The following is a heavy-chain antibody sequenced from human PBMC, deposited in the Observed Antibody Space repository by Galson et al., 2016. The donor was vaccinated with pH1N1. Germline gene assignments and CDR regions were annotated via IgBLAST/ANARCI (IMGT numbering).Heavy chain of an antibody. CDR1: GFPFRTYS. D-gene: IGHD4-17*01. CDR3: ARLAYGDSFDS. J-gene: IGHJ4*02. V-gene: IGHV3-48*04. CDR2: ISSSGLSI. Sequence: SLRLSCAASGFPFRTYSMNWVRQVPGRGPEWVSYISSSGLSIYYADSVKGRFTISRDNAQRSVYLQINSLRLEDTAVYHCARLAYGDSFDSWGRGTLVAVSS.